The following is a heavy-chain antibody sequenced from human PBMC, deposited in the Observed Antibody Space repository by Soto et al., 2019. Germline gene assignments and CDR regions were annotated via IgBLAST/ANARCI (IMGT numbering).Heavy chain of an antibody. J-gene: IGHJ6*03. Sequence: GASVKVSCKASGYTFTSYAMHWVRQAPGQRLEWMGWINAGNGNTKYSQKFQGRVTITRDTSASTAYMELSSLRSEDTAVYYCARDQKQQLVNYYYYMDVWGKGTSLTVSS. CDR3: ARDQKQQLVNYYYYMDV. D-gene: IGHD6-13*01. V-gene: IGHV1-3*01. CDR1: GYTFTSYA. CDR2: INAGNGNT.